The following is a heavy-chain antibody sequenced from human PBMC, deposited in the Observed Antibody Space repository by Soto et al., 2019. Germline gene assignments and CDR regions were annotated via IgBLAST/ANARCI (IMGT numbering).Heavy chain of an antibody. CDR2: VNNDGTGT. D-gene: IGHD2-2*01. CDR1: AFPFSSYW. Sequence: GGSLRLSCAASAFPFSSYWMHLVRPAPGKGLVWVSRVNNDGTGTSYADSVKGRFTISRDNAKNTLYLQMNGLRAEDTAVYYCARTSADRGSRFDPWGQGTLVTVSS. CDR3: ARTSADRGSRFDP. V-gene: IGHV3-74*01. J-gene: IGHJ5*02.